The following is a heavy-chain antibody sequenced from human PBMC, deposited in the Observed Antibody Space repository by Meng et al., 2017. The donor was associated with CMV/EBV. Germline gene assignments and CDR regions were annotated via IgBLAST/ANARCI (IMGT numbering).Heavy chain of an antibody. J-gene: IGHJ5*02. D-gene: IGHD2-2*01. CDR1: GGSSSGYY. CDR2: INHSGST. V-gene: IGHV4-34*01. Sequence: SETLSLTCAVYGGSSSGYYWSWIRQPPGKGLEWIGEINHSGSTNYNPSLKSRVTISVDTSKNQFSLKLSSVTAADTAVYYCARATTIVVVPAATVGWFDPWGQGTLVTVSS. CDR3: ARATTIVVVPAATVGWFDP.